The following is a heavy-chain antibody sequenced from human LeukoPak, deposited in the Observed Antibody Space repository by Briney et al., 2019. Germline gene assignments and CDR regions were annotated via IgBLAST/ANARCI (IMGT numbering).Heavy chain of an antibody. J-gene: IGHJ4*02. CDR2: INPNSGDT. V-gene: IGHV1-2*02. D-gene: IGHD3-22*01. CDR1: GGTFSSYA. CDR3: ARGGDYDSSGYYYVGFDY. Sequence: ASVKVSCKASGGTFSSYAISWVRQAPGQGLEWMGWINPNSGDTNYAQKFQGRVTMTRDTSISTAYMELSRLRSDDTAVYYCARGGDYDSSGYYYVGFDYWGQGTLVTVSS.